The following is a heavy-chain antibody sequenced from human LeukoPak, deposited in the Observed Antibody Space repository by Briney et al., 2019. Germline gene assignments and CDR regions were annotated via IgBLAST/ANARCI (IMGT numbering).Heavy chain of an antibody. D-gene: IGHD1-14*01. CDR2: ISPTTGGT. CDR3: ARHHSTGYYYGMDV. J-gene: IGHJ6*02. Sequence: AASVKVSCKASGYTFTGFYLHWVRQAPGQGLEWVGWISPTTGGTNYAQRFQGRVTMTRDTSISTAYMELSRLKSGDTAVYYCARHHSTGYYYGMDVWGQGTTVTVSS. V-gene: IGHV1-2*02. CDR1: GYTFTGFY.